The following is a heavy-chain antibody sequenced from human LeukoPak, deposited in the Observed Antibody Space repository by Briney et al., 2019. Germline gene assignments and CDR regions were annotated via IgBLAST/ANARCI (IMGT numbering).Heavy chain of an antibody. CDR1: GYTFTGYY. CDR3: ARDLDDSSGYCTYYYYYCMDV. V-gene: IGHV1-2*02. J-gene: IGHJ6*03. CDR2: INPNSGGT. Sequence: ASVNDSCKASGYTFTGYYMHWVRQAPGQGREWMGWINPNSGGTNYAQKFRGRVTMTRDTSIRTAYMELSRLRSDDTDVYYCARDLDDSSGYCTYYYYYCMDVWGKGTTVTVSS. D-gene: IGHD3-22*01.